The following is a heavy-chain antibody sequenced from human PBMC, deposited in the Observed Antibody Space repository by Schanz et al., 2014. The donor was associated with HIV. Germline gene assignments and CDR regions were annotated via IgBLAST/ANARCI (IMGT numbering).Heavy chain of an antibody. V-gene: IGHV3-23*01. CDR3: TRDGGCSGSACYGYGMDV. D-gene: IGHD1-26*01. CDR2: INSGGRT. Sequence: EVHLLESGGGLVQPGGSLRLSCAASGFTFSAYAMNWVRQAPGKGLEWVSTINSGGRTYYADSVKGRFTISRDNSKNTLFLQMNNLREDDTAVYYCTRDGGCSGSACYGYGMDVWGQGTTVTVSS. CDR1: GFTFSAYA. J-gene: IGHJ6*02.